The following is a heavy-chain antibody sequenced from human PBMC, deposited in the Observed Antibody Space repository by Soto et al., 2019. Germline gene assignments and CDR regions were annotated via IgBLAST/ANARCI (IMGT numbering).Heavy chain of an antibody. Sequence: ASVKVSCKASGYTFTGYYMHWVRQAPGQGLEWKGWINPNSGGTNYAQKFQGWVTMTRDTSISTAYMELSRLSSDDTAVYYCARDREYCSSTSCLASGMDVWGQGTTVTVSS. D-gene: IGHD2-2*01. V-gene: IGHV1-2*04. CDR3: ARDREYCSSTSCLASGMDV. CDR1: GYTFTGYY. CDR2: INPNSGGT. J-gene: IGHJ6*02.